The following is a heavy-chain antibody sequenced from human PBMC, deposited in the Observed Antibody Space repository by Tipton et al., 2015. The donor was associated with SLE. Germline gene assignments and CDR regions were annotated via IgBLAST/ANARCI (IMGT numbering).Heavy chain of an antibody. Sequence: TLSLTCAVSGYSISSGYYWGWIRQPPGKGLEWIGRIYHSGSTYYNPSLKSRVTISVDTSKNQFSLKLSSVTAADTAVYYCARVGGSGSGGAFDIWGQGTMVTVSS. CDR2: IYHSGST. V-gene: IGHV4-38-2*01. J-gene: IGHJ3*02. CDR3: ARVGGSGSGGAFDI. D-gene: IGHD6-19*01. CDR1: GYSISSGYY.